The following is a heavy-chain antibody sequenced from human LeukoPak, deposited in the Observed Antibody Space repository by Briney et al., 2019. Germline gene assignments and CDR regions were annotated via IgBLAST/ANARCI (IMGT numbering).Heavy chain of an antibody. D-gene: IGHD1-14*01. J-gene: IGHJ5*01. CDR3: ARVFRRWSDS. CDR1: GGTFSSYA. Sequence: SVKVFCKASGGTFSSYAISWVRQAPGQGREWMGGIIPIFGTANYAQKFQGRVTITADESTSTAYMELSSLRSEDTAVYYCARVFRRWSDSWGQGTLVTVSS. V-gene: IGHV1-69*13. CDR2: IIPIFGTA.